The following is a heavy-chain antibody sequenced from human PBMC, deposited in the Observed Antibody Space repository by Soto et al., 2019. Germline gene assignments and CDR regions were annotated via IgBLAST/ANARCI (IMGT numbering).Heavy chain of an antibody. Sequence: QITLKESGPALVKPTQTLTLTCTFSGFSLSTSGVGVGWIRQPPGKALEWLALIYWDDDKRYSPSLKSRLTITKDTSKNRVVLTMTNMDPVDTATYYCAHSLCSWYGNWFDPWGQGTLVTVSS. V-gene: IGHV2-5*02. CDR2: IYWDDDK. J-gene: IGHJ5*02. CDR3: AHSLCSWYGNWFDP. D-gene: IGHD6-13*01. CDR1: GFSLSTSGVG.